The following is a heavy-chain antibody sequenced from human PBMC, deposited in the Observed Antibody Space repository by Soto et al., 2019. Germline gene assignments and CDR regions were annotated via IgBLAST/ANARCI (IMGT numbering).Heavy chain of an antibody. J-gene: IGHJ6*03. D-gene: IGHD4-17*01. CDR3: AMRAQHDYGDYPSHDYYYYMDV. Sequence: ASVKVSCKASGYTFTSYDINWVRQATGQGLEWMGWMNPNSGNTGYAQKFQGRVTMTRNTSISTAYMELSSLRSEDTAVYYCAMRAQHDYGDYPSHDYYYYMDVWGKGTTVTVSS. CDR2: MNPNSGNT. V-gene: IGHV1-8*01. CDR1: GYTFTSYD.